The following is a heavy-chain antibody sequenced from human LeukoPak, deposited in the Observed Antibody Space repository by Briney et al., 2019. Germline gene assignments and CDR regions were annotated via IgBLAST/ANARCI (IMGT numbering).Heavy chain of an antibody. V-gene: IGHV3-23*01. CDR1: GFTLSSYA. CDR2: ISGSGDST. CDR3: AKTHDNSDYYYLQH. Sequence: GGSLRLSCAASGFTLSSYAMTWVRQAPGNGLEWGSAISGSGDSTYYADFVKGRFTISRDNSKNTLYLQMNSLRAEDTAVYYCAKTHDNSDYYYLQHWGQGTLVTVSS. J-gene: IGHJ1*01. D-gene: IGHD4-11*01.